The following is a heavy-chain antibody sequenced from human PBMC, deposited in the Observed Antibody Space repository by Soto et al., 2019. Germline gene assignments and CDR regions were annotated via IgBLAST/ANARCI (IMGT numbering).Heavy chain of an antibody. CDR2: ISGSGGST. CDR1: GFTFSSYA. J-gene: IGHJ6*02. CDR3: AKDLTHYYYYGMDV. Sequence: GGSLRLSCAASGFTFSSYAMSWVRQAPGKGLEWVSAISGSGGSTYYADSVKGRFTISGDNSKNTLYLQMNSLRAEDTAVYYCAKDLTHYYYYGMDVWGQGTTVTV. V-gene: IGHV3-23*01.